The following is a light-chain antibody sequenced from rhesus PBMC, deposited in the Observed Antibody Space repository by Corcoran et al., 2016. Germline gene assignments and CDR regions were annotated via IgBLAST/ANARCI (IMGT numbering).Light chain of an antibody. V-gene: IGKV1-22*01. J-gene: IGKJ1*01. Sequence: DIQMTQSPSSLSVSVGDTVTITCRASQGISSWLAWYQRKPGKAPNLLIYKASSLQSGVPSRFRGRGSGTDFTLTISSLQSEDFATYYCQQYSSRPRTFGKGTKVEIK. CDR1: QGISSW. CDR3: QQYSSRPRT. CDR2: KAS.